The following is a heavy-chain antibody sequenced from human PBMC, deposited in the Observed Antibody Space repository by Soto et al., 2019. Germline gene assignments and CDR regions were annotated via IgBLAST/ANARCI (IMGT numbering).Heavy chain of an antibody. D-gene: IGHD3-22*01. Sequence: SVKVSCKASGGTFSSYAISWVRQAPGQGLEWMGGIIPIFGTANYAQKFQGRVTITADESTSTAYMELSSLRSEDTAVYYCARNPNYYGSSGYYPFSAFDIWGQGTMVTVSS. CDR2: IIPIFGTA. CDR1: GGTFSSYA. V-gene: IGHV1-69*13. J-gene: IGHJ3*02. CDR3: ARNPNYYGSSGYYPFSAFDI.